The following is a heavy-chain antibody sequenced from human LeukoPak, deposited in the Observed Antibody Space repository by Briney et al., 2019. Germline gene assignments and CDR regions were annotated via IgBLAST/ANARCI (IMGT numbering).Heavy chain of an antibody. V-gene: IGHV4-34*01. CDR1: GGSFSGYY. CDR2: INHSGST. CDR3: ARPRIVARRRDYMDG. D-gene: IGHD6-6*01. Sequence: SETLSLTCAVYGGSFSGYYWSWIREPPGKGLEWIGEINHSGSTKYNPSLKSRVTISVDTSKNKFSLKLSSVTAAHTAVYYCARPRIVARRRDYMDGCGKRSTVTVSS. J-gene: IGHJ6*03.